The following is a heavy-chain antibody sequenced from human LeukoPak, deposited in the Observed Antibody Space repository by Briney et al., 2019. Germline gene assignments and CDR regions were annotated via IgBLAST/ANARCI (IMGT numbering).Heavy chain of an antibody. CDR1: GGSISSYY. CDR3: ARDGGIVVPTAPAVFDV. Sequence: SETLSLTCTVSGGSISSYYWSWIRQPAGKGLEWIGRMYNSESTNYNPSLKSRVIMSVDTSKNQFSLKLSSVNAADTAVYYCARDGGIVVPTAPAVFDVWGQGRMVTVS. CDR2: MYNSEST. J-gene: IGHJ3*01. D-gene: IGHD2-2*01. V-gene: IGHV4-4*07.